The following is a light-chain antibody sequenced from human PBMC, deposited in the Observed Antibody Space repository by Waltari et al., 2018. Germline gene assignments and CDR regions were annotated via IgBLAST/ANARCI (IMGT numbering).Light chain of an antibody. CDR1: QSISTY. CDR2: AAS. Sequence: DIQMTQSPSSLSASVGDRVTIPCRASQSISTYLSWYQQKPGKAPKFLIYAASSLQSGVPSRFSGSGSGTDFTLTISSLQPEDFATYYCQQSYSALALTFGGGTKVEVK. CDR3: QQSYSALALT. V-gene: IGKV1-39*01. J-gene: IGKJ4*01.